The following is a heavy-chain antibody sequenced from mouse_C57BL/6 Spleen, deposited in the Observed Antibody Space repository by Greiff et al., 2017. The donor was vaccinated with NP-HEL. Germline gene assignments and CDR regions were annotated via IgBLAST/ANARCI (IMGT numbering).Heavy chain of an antibody. D-gene: IGHD1-1*01. CDR1: GFNIKDDY. Sequence: EVQLQESGAELVRPGASVKLSCTASGFNIKDDYMHWVKQRPEQGLEWIGWIDPENGDTEYASKVQGKATITADTSSNTAYLQLSSLTSEDTAVYYCTTRGVITTVVATRYFDVWGTGTTVTVSS. CDR3: TTRGVITTVVATRYFDV. V-gene: IGHV14-4*01. J-gene: IGHJ1*03. CDR2: IDPENGDT.